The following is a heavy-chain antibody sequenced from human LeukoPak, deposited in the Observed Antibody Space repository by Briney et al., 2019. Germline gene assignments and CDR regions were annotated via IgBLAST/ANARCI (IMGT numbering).Heavy chain of an antibody. J-gene: IGHJ4*02. CDR1: GLTFSSYG. V-gene: IGHV3-23*01. Sequence: PGGSLRLSCVASGLTFSSYGMTWVRQAPGKGPEWVSVISSSAGSTYYADSVKGRFTISRDNSKNTLYLQMNSLRAEDTAVYYCTKGSGRGYGYGLEYWGQGTLVTVSS. CDR3: TKGSGRGYGYGLEY. CDR2: ISSSAGST. D-gene: IGHD5-18*01.